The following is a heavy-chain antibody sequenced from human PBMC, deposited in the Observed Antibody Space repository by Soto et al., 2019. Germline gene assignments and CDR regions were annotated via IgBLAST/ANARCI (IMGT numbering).Heavy chain of an antibody. V-gene: IGHV3-48*03. J-gene: IGHJ3*01. CDR2: IKSGGSFT. Sequence: EAKLGESGGGLIEPGGSLRLSCAASGFSFSAFEMNWVRQAPGKGPEWVAHIKSGGSFTLYAASVKGRFTISRDDADNSLYLQMNRLRAEDTALYYCTKEKSVMNSGYDAFDLWGRGTMVTVSS. D-gene: IGHD5-12*01. CDR3: TKEKSVMNSGYDAFDL. CDR1: GFSFSAFE.